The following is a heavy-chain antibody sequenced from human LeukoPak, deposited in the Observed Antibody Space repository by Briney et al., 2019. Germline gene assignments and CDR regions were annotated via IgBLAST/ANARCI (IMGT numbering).Heavy chain of an antibody. CDR1: GFTVSSNY. V-gene: IGHV4-4*02. CDR3: ARDSSWVYYFDY. D-gene: IGHD6-13*01. CDR2: IYHSGST. J-gene: IGHJ4*02. Sequence: GSLRLSCAASGFTVSSNYMSWVRQAPGKGLEWIGEIYHSGSTNYNPSLKSRVTISVDKSKNQFSLKLSSVTAADTAVYYCARDSSWVYYFDYWGQGTLVTVSS.